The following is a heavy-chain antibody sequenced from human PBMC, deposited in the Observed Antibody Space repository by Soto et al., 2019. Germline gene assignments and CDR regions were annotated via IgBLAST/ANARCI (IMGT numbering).Heavy chain of an antibody. D-gene: IGHD3-10*01. Sequence: SETLSLTCAVYGGSFSGYYWSWIRQPPGKGLEWIGEINHSGSTNYNPSLKSRVTISVDTSKNQFSLKLSSVTAADTAVYYCARVAFGGSYYYGIDVWSQGTTVTVSS. CDR3: ARVAFGGSYYYGIDV. V-gene: IGHV4-34*01. J-gene: IGHJ6*02. CDR1: GGSFSGYY. CDR2: INHSGST.